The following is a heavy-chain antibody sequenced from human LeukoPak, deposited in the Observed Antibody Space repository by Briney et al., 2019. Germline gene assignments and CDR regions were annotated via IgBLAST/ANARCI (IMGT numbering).Heavy chain of an antibody. CDR3: ARASSPFNYYDNRAQDYYYMDV. D-gene: IGHD3-22*01. Sequence: ASVKVSCKASGYTFINYGITWVRQAPGQGLEWVGVISPFYGNTNNGQKFEGRVTMATDTSTNTAYMELRRLRSDDTAKYYCARASSPFNYYDNRAQDYYYMDVWGEGTAVTVAS. J-gene: IGHJ6*03. V-gene: IGHV1-18*01. CDR1: GYTFINYG. CDR2: ISPFYGNT.